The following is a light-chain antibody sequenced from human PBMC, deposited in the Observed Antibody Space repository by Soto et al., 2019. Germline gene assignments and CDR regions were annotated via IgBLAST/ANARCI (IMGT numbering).Light chain of an antibody. V-gene: IGKV3-15*01. J-gene: IGKJ5*01. CDR3: QQYKSWPPIT. CDR1: KSLNTD. Sequence: EILMTQSPDSLSVSPGETATLSCRASKSLNTDLAWYQQKPCQAPRLLLYGASTRATGISTRFSCGGSGTEFTLTIIGLQSEDSAVYYCQQYKSWPPITFGQWTRLEI. CDR2: GAS.